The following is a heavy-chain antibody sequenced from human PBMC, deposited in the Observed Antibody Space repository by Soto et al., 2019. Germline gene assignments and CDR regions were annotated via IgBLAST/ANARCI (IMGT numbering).Heavy chain of an antibody. V-gene: IGHV4-4*07. Sequence: QVQLQESGPGLVKPSETLSLTCTVSGGSINSYSWSWIRQPAGKGLEWIGRLFISGSTYYNPSLKSLLTMSVDTSKNQCPLKLSSVTAADTAVYYCARDVVGYYGSGSFDSWGQGILVTVSS. D-gene: IGHD3-10*01. CDR2: LFISGST. J-gene: IGHJ4*02. CDR1: GGSINSYS. CDR3: ARDVVGYYGSGSFDS.